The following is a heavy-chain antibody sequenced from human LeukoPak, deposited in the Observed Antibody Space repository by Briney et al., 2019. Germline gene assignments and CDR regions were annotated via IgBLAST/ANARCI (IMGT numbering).Heavy chain of an antibody. Sequence: PSETLSLTCTVSGGSITSGSYYWSWIRQPAGKGLEWIGRIYTSGSTNYNPSLKSRVTISVDTSKNQFSLKLSSVTAADTAVYYCARHPFAPYSSGWLGFDYWGQGTLVTVSS. V-gene: IGHV4-61*02. CDR2: IYTSGST. D-gene: IGHD6-19*01. CDR3: ARHPFAPYSSGWLGFDY. J-gene: IGHJ4*02. CDR1: GGSITSGSYY.